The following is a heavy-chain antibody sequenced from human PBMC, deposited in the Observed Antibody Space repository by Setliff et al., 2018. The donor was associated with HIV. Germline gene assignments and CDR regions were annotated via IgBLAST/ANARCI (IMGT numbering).Heavy chain of an antibody. CDR1: GGPFTSSS. J-gene: IGHJ4*02. V-gene: IGHV1-69*04. CDR2: IIPILGVP. Sequence: SVKVSCKASGGPFTSSSIGWVRQAPGQGLEWMGRIIPILGVPRYAQKFQGRVTITADKSTSTSYMHLSSLRAEDTAVYFCARDESRGYSGYDSGSDYWGQGTLVTVSS. D-gene: IGHD5-12*01. CDR3: ARDESRGYSGYDSGSDY.